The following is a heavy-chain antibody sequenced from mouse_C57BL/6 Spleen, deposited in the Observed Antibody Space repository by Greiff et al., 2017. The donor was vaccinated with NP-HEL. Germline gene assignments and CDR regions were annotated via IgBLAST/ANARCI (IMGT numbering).Heavy chain of an antibody. CDR3: ARHEEGAYDGYYGYYFDY. CDR2: FYPGSGSI. J-gene: IGHJ2*01. V-gene: IGHV1-62-2*01. D-gene: IGHD2-3*01. CDR1: GYTFTEYT. Sequence: QVQLQQSGAELVKPGASVKLSCKASGYTFTEYTIHWVKQRSGQGLEWIGWFYPGSGSIKYNEKFKDKATLTADKSSSTVYMELSRLTAEDSAVYFCARHEEGAYDGYYGYYFDYWGQGTTLTVSS.